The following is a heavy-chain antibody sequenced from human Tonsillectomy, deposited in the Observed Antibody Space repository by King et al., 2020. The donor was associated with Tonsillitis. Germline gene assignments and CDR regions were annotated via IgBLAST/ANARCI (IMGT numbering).Heavy chain of an antibody. CDR2: IKSKTDGGTT. CDR3: TAGDSGYAFDI. Sequence: VQLVESGGGLVKPGGSLRLSCAASGFTFSNAWMSWVRQAPGKGLEWVGRIKSKTDGGTTDYAAPVKGRFTISRDDSKNTLYLQMNSLKTEDTAVYYCTAGDSGYAFDIWGQGTMVTVSS. CDR1: GFTFSNAW. V-gene: IGHV3-15*01. D-gene: IGHD5-12*01. J-gene: IGHJ3*02.